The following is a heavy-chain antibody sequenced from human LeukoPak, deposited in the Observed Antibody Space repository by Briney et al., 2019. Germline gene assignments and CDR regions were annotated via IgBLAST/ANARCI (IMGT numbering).Heavy chain of an antibody. CDR1: GGSISSYY. J-gene: IGHJ4*02. D-gene: IGHD3-10*01. V-gene: IGHV4-59*01. Sequence: SETLSLTCTVSGGSISSYYWSWIRQPPGQGLEWIGYIYYSGSTNYNPSLKSRVTISVDTSKNQFSLKLSSVTAADTAVYYCARTRYYYNSRSYGAPYYFDYWGQGTLVTVSS. CDR2: IYYSGST. CDR3: ARTRYYYNSRSYGAPYYFDY.